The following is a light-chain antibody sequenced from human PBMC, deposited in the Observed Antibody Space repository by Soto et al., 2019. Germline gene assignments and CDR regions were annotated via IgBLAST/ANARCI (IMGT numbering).Light chain of an antibody. CDR1: QGISSY. V-gene: IGKV1-9*01. CDR3: QQGNTHPFS. J-gene: IGKJ3*01. CDR2: AAS. Sequence: DIQLTQSPSFLSASVGDRVTITCRASQGISSYLAWYQQKSGKAPKLLIYAASTLQSGVPSRFSGSRSGTEFTLTISSLQPEDFATYYCQQGNTHPFSFGPGTKVDIK.